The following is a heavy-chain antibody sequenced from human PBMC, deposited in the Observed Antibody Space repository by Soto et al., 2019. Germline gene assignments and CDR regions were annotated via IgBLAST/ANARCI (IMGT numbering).Heavy chain of an antibody. CDR2: IYSGVAT. CDR1: GFTVSNNY. V-gene: IGHV3-66*01. D-gene: IGHD1-1*01. J-gene: IGHJ4*02. CDR3: ARDGTYNWV. Sequence: EVQLVESGGGLVQPGGSLRLSCAASGFTVSNNYMRWVRQAPGKGLELVSLIYSGVATYYADSVKGRFTISRDNSKNTLYLQITSLRAEDTAVYYCARDGTYNWVWGQGIRVTVSS.